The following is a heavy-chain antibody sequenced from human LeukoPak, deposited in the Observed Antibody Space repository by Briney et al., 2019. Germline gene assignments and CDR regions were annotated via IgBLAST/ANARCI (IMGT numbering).Heavy chain of an antibody. J-gene: IGHJ4*02. V-gene: IGHV5-51*01. D-gene: IGHD2-15*01. CDR2: IHPPDSDT. Sequence: GEPLKISCKGSGYSFTSYWIGWVRQMPGKGLEWMGIIHPPDSDTKYSPSFQGQVTISADKSISTAYLQWNSLKASDTAMYYCARWGGYCSGGSCYPLYYFDSWGQGTLVNVPS. CDR1: GYSFTSYW. CDR3: ARWGGYCSGGSCYPLYYFDS.